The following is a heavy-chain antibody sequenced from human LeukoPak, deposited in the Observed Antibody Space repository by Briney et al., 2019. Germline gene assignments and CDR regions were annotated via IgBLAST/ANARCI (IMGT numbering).Heavy chain of an antibody. CDR2: IKQDGSEK. J-gene: IGHJ4*02. CDR3: ASEGIDVAGTYDN. CDR1: GFTFSSYW. V-gene: IGHV3-7*01. D-gene: IGHD6-19*01. Sequence: PGGSLRLSCAASGFTFSSYWMSWVRQAPGKGLEWVANIKQDGSEKYYVDSVKGRFTISRDNAKNSLYLQMNSLRAEDTAVYYCASEGIDVAGTYDNWGQGTLVTVSS.